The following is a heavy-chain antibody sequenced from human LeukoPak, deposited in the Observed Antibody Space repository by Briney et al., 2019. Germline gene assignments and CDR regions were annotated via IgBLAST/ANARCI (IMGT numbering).Heavy chain of an antibody. J-gene: IGHJ4*02. Sequence: SETLSLTCDVSGGSISHNYWNWIRQPPGKALEWIGYIYYSGNTNYNPSLQSRVTMSVDTSKNQFSLKLSSVTAADTAVYYCARDKSPGDYWGQGTLVTVSS. CDR2: IYYSGNT. V-gene: IGHV4-59*01. CDR3: ARDKSPGDY. CDR1: GGSISHNY.